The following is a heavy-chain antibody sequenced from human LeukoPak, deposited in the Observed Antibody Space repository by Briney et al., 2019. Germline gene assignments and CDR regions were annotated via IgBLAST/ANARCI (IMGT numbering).Heavy chain of an antibody. D-gene: IGHD3-22*01. V-gene: IGHV3-21*01. CDR2: ISSSSTYI. J-gene: IGHJ4*02. CDR1: GFTFSIYA. Sequence: GGSLRLSCAASGFTFSIYAMNWVRQAPGKGLEWVSSISSSSTYIYYADSVKGRFTISRDNAKNSLYLQMNSLRAEDTAVYYCARLEAVYYYDSSGYYSYWGQGTLVTVSS. CDR3: ARLEAVYYYDSSGYYSY.